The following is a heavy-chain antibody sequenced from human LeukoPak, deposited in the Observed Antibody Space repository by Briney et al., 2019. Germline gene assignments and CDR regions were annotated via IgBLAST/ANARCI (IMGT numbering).Heavy chain of an antibody. CDR2: IYTSGST. J-gene: IGHJ4*02. Sequence: SETLSLTCTVSGGSISSYYWSWIRQPAGKGLEWIGRIYTSGSTNYNPSLKSRVTMSVDTSKDQFSLKLSSVTAADTAVYYCATTGRVNYYGSGSYYNQIDYWGQGTLVTVSS. CDR3: ATTGRVNYYGSGSYYNQIDY. CDR1: GGSISSYY. D-gene: IGHD3-10*01. V-gene: IGHV4-4*07.